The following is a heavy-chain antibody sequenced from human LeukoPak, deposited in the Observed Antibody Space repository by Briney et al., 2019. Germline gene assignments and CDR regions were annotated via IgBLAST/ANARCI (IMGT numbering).Heavy chain of an antibody. Sequence: SVNVACKASGGTFSNYAISWVRQAPGQGLEWMGGIIPIFGTANYAQKFQGRGTITADKYTRTTYRELSSLRSEDPAVYYCARGGVDTAMGLGIDYWGQGTLVPVSS. CDR1: GGTFSNYA. D-gene: IGHD5-18*01. J-gene: IGHJ4*02. CDR3: ARGGVDTAMGLGIDY. V-gene: IGHV1-69*06. CDR2: IIPIFGTA.